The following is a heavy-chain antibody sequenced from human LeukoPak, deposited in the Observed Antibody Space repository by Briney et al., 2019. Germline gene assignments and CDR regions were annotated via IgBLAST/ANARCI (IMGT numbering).Heavy chain of an antibody. V-gene: IGHV1-2*02. J-gene: IGHJ5*02. Sequence: ASAKVSCKASGYTFTGYFMHWVRQAPGQGLEWMGWINPNSGGTIYAQKFQGRVTMTRDTSNSTAYMELSRLRSDDTAVYYCARDASIAAAGGWFDPWGQGTLVTVSS. CDR3: ARDASIAAAGGWFDP. CDR1: GYTFTGYF. CDR2: INPNSGGT. D-gene: IGHD6-13*01.